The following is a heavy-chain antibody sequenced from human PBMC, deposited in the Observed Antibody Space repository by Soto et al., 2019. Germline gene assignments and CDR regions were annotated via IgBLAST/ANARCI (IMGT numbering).Heavy chain of an antibody. J-gene: IGHJ3*02. CDR3: ARVYCSGGSCYSLAFDI. CDR1: GGSFSGYY. CDR2: INYSGGT. Sequence: SETLSLTCAVYGGSFSGYYWSWIRQPPGKGLEWIGEINYSGGTHYNPSLKSRVTISVDTSKNQFSLKLSSVTAADTAVYYCARVYCSGGSCYSLAFDIWGQGTMVTVSS. D-gene: IGHD2-15*01. V-gene: IGHV4-34*01.